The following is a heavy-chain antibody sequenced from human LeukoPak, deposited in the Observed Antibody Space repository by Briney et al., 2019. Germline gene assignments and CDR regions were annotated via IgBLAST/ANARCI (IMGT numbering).Heavy chain of an antibody. V-gene: IGHV1-2*02. CDR1: GYTFTGYY. CDR2: INPNSGGT. Sequence: ASVKVSCKASGYTFTGYYMHWVRQAPGQGLEWMGWINPNSGGTNYAQKFQGRVTMTRDTSISTAYMELSRLRSDDTAVYYCARDSSDYYYDSSGYYKYWYFDLWGRGTLVTVSS. J-gene: IGHJ2*01. D-gene: IGHD3-22*01. CDR3: ARDSSDYYYDSSGYYKYWYFDL.